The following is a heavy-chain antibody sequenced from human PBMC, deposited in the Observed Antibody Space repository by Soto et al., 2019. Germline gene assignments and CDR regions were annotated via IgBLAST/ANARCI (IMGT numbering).Heavy chain of an antibody. Sequence: QVQLQESGPGLVKPSQTLSLTCTVSGGSISSGGYYWSWIRQHPGKGLEWIGYIYYSGSTYYNPSLKSRVTISVDTSKNTYSLKLSAVTAEDRAVYYCASALYRGWFDPWGQGTLVTVSS. J-gene: IGHJ5*02. D-gene: IGHD3-10*01. V-gene: IGHV4-31*03. CDR3: ASALYRGWFDP. CDR2: IYYSGST. CDR1: GGSISSGGYY.